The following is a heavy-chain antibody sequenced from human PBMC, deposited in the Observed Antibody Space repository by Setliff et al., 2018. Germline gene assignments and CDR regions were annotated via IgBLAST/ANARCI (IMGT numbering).Heavy chain of an antibody. CDR1: ASTFSNYW. D-gene: IGHD2-2*01. V-gene: IGHV5-51*01. J-gene: IGHJ5*02. Sequence: GESLKISCKDSASTFSNYWIVWVRQMPGKGLEWMGMIYPDDSDTKYHPSSQGQVTISADKSISTAYLHWSSLKASDTAMYYCARALYPSSFIGHNWFDPWGQGTLVTVSS. CDR3: ARALYPSSFIGHNWFDP. CDR2: IYPDDSDT.